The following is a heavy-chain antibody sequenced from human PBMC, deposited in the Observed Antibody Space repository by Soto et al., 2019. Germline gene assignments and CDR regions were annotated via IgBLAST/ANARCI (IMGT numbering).Heavy chain of an antibody. CDR3: ARIYKCDVLLET. CDR1: GYTFATYA. J-gene: IGHJ5*02. CDR2: INPATGNT. V-gene: IGHV1-3*01. D-gene: IGHD3-10*01. Sequence: QVQLVQSGAEVKKPGASVKVSCKASGYTFATYAIHWVRQAPGEGLEWMGWINPATGNTEYSEKFQDRVTLTRDTYATTAYIELRGLRFEDTDVYYFARIYKCDVLLETWGQGTLVTVSS.